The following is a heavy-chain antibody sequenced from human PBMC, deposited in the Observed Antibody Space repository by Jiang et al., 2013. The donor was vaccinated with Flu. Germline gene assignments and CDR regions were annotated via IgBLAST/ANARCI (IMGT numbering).Heavy chain of an antibody. J-gene: IGHJ4*02. Sequence: GPGLVKPSQTLSLTCSVSGASISSDGYYWSWIRQHPGKGLEWIAYIYNTGSSYYNPSLQSRVSISVDTSKNQFSLKLSSVTAADTAVYYCARYTSVGYFDHWGQGSPGH. V-gene: IGHV4-31*03. CDR2: IYNTGSS. CDR3: ARYTSVGYFDH. D-gene: IGHD4-23*01. CDR1: GASISSDGYY.